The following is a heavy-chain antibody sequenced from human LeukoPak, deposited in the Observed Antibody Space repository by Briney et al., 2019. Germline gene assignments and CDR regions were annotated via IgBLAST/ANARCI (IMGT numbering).Heavy chain of an antibody. CDR1: GGSFSGYY. CDR3: ARGRRVVVPAAITRLDY. Sequence: PSETLFLTCAVYGGSFSGYYWSWIRQPPGKGLEWIGEINHSGSTNYNPSLKSRVSISVDTSKNQCSLKLSSVTAADTAVYYCARGRRVVVPAAITRLDYWGQGTLVTVSS. V-gene: IGHV4-34*01. J-gene: IGHJ4*02. D-gene: IGHD2-2*01. CDR2: INHSGST.